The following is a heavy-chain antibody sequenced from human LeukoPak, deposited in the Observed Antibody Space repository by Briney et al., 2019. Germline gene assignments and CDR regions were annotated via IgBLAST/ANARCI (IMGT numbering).Heavy chain of an antibody. V-gene: IGHV5-51*01. J-gene: IGHJ6*02. CDR1: GYRFTSYW. CDR3: VRLNRGSAYYYYGMDV. Sequence: GGSLKISFKGSGYRFTSYWIGGGRQMPGKGVEGMGIIFPGASDTRYSPSFQGQVTISADKSITTAYLQWSSLKASDTAMYYCVRLNRGSAYYYYGMDVWGQGTTVTVSS. D-gene: IGHD7-27*01. CDR2: IFPGASDT.